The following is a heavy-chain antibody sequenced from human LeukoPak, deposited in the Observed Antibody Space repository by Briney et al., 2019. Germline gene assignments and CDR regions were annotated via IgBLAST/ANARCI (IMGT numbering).Heavy chain of an antibody. D-gene: IGHD2-2*01. V-gene: IGHV1-8*02. CDR2: MISNRGNT. CDR3: ARSLKSRYQVLGPKPLPGGV. CDR1: SYNITSYY. J-gene: IGHJ6*02. Sequence: IFSRAASYNITSYYFNCWLRDTAQKVLEWIWMISNRGNTGYAQKFQCRVTITRHTSISTANMELSSLRSEGTVVYYCARSLKSRYQVLGPKPLPGGVWGQGTTVTVS.